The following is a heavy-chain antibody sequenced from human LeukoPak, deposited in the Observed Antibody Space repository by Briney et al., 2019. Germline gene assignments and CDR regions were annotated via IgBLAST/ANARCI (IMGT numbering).Heavy chain of an antibody. V-gene: IGHV3-30*01. Sequence: GGSLRLSCAASGFTFSSYAMHWVRQAPGKGLEWVAVISYDGSNKYYADSVKGRFTISRDNSKNTLYLQMNSLRAEDTAVYYCARDYGPFDIWGQGTMVTLSS. CDR3: ARDYGPFDI. CDR2: ISYDGSNK. D-gene: IGHD3-10*01. J-gene: IGHJ3*02. CDR1: GFTFSSYA.